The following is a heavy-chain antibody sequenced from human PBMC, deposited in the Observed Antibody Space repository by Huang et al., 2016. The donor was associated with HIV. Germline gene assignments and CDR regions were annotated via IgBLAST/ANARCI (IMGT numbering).Heavy chain of an antibody. CDR2: IRSDGSND. CDR3: ARAVDGFNSKGFYMDV. J-gene: IGHJ6*03. CDR1: GFIFDNFG. Sequence: QAQLVESGGGVVQPGGSLRLSCGASGFIFDNFGMHWVRQAPGKGRGWVEFIRSDGSNDENGESVKGRFSISRDNCENMVYLQMNSLGDGDTAIYYCARAVDGFNSKGFYMDVWGKGTAVIVSS. D-gene: IGHD5-12*01. V-gene: IGHV3-30*02.